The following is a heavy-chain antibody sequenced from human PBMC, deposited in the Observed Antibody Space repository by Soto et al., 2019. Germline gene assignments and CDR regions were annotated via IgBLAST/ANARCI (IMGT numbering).Heavy chain of an antibody. CDR3: AREGSTTGWQKYFDH. V-gene: IGHV3-33*08. Sequence: PGGSLRLSCAASAFSFSDYGMHWVRQAPGKGLEWVAVIWYDASNKYYSDSVKGRFTISRDNSKSTLYLQMNSLRAEDTGVYYCAREGSTTGWQKYFDHWGRGTLVTVSS. CDR1: AFSFSDYG. CDR2: IWYDASNK. D-gene: IGHD6-19*01. J-gene: IGHJ4*02.